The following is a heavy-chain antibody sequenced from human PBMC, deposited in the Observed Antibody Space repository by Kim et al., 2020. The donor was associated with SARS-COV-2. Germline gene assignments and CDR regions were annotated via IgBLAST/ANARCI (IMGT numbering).Heavy chain of an antibody. CDR1: GFNFNNFG. CDR3: AKDKSSFMITFGGESGGIDV. J-gene: IGHJ6*02. Sequence: GGSLRLSCAVSGFNFNNFGMHWVRQAPGKGLEWVALISYEGSKKYYADSLKGRFTISRDSSKNTLYLQMDSLRPEDTAVYFCAKDKSSFMITFGGESGGIDVWCQGTTVTVSS. V-gene: IGHV3-30*18. D-gene: IGHD3-16*01. CDR2: ISYEGSKK.